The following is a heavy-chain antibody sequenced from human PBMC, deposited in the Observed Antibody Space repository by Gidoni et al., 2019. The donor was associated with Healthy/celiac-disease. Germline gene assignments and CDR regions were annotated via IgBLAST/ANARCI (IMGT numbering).Heavy chain of an antibody. Sequence: VQLLGSGGGLVLPGGSLRLYCAASGFPFSSYSMSWVRQAPGKGLEWVSAIGSGGGSTYYADAVKGRFTISRDKTKNTLYLQMNSLRAEDTAVYYCAKDKGYSSGGHRFHYLDYWGQGTLVTVSS. CDR3: AKDKGYSSGGHRFHYLDY. CDR1: GFPFSSYS. CDR2: IGSGGGST. J-gene: IGHJ4*02. V-gene: IGHV3-23*01. D-gene: IGHD6-19*01.